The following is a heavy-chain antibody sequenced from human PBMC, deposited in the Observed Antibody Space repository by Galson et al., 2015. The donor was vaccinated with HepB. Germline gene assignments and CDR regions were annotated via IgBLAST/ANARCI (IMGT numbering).Heavy chain of an antibody. J-gene: IGHJ4*02. Sequence: SLRLSCAASGFTFSSYSMNWVRQAPGKGLEWVSSISSSSSYIYYADSVKGRFTISRDNAKNSLYLQMNSLRAEDTAVYYCARDAAGGLNDYFDYWGQGTLVTVSS. CDR1: GFTFSSYS. V-gene: IGHV3-21*01. D-gene: IGHD1-26*01. CDR2: ISSSSSYI. CDR3: ARDAAGGLNDYFDY.